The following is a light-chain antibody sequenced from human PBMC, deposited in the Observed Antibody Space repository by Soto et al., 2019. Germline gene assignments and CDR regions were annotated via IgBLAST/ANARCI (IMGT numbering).Light chain of an antibody. J-gene: IGKJ2*01. CDR1: QSVASN. CDR2: GAS. V-gene: IGKV3-15*01. CDR3: QQYHNLPPQYT. Sequence: EIVMTQSPASLSVSPGDGATLSCRASQSVASNVAWYQQKPGQGPRLVIHGASTRAVGVPARFSGSGSGTDFTLTIDSLQSEDFAVYYCQQYHNLPPQYTFGQGTKLQIK.